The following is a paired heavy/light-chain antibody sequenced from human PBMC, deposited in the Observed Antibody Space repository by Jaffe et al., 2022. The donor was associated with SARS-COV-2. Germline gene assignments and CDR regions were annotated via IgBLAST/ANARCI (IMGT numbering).Heavy chain of an antibody. CDR2: ISGITTAT. J-gene: IGHJ4*02. D-gene: IGHD1-1*01. V-gene: IGHV3-11*06. CDR3: ARGRNWYDY. CDR1: GFAFNDYY. Sequence: QVQLVESGGGLVKPGGSLRLSCAASGFAFNDYYMSWVRQAPGKGLEWISFISGITTATSYADSVKGRFTISRDNAKNSLYLQMDSLRAEDTAVYYCARGRNWYDYWGQGTLVTVSS.
Light chain of an antibody. CDR1: QSVTVN. CDR3: QQYNNWPPWT. Sequence: EIVMTQSPATLSVSPGERATLSCRASQSVTVNLAWYQQTPGQAPRLLIYGASTRAPGVPDRFSGSGSGTEFSLTISSLQSEDFAVYYCQQYNNWPPWTFGQGTKVEIK. CDR2: GAS. V-gene: IGKV3-15*01. J-gene: IGKJ1*01.